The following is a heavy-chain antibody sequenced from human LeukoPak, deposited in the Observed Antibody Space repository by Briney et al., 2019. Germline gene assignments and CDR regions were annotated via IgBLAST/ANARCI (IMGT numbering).Heavy chain of an antibody. CDR1: GYTFTSYG. CDR2: ISAYNGNT. D-gene: IGHD3-22*01. Sequence: GASVKVSCKASGYTFTSYGISWVRQAPGQGLEWMGWISAYNGNTNYAQKFQGRVTITADKSTSTAYMELSSLRSEDTAVYYCASEMYYYDSSGYYYSLDYWGQGTLVTVSS. CDR3: ASEMYYYDSSGYYYSLDY. J-gene: IGHJ4*02. V-gene: IGHV1-18*01.